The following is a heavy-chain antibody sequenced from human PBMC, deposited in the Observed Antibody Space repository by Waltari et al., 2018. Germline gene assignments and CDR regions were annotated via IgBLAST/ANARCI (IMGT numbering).Heavy chain of an antibody. CDR2: IYTSGST. Sequence: QVQLQESGPGLVKPSETLSLTCTVSGGSISSYYWRWIRQPAGQGLEWIGRIYTSGSTNYNPPLKSRVTMSVDTSKNQFSLKLSSVTAADTAVYYCAREVEYSSPEHSYYYYMDVWGKGTTVTISS. CDR3: AREVEYSSPEHSYYYYMDV. D-gene: IGHD6-6*01. V-gene: IGHV4-4*07. J-gene: IGHJ6*03. CDR1: GGSISSYY.